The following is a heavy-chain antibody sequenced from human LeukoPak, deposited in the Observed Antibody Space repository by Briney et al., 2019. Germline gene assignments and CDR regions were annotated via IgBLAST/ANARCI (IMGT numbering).Heavy chain of an antibody. CDR2: ISSDGSIE. Sequence: PGRSLRLSCVASGITFSTYPMDWVRQTPGKGLEWVAMISSDGSIESYVESVKGRFTISRDNSRNTLYLQMNSLRAGDTAVYYCARMTYYYGSGSYYIAPAPGGMDVWGQGTTVTVSS. D-gene: IGHD3-10*01. CDR1: GITFSTYP. V-gene: IGHV3-30*04. J-gene: IGHJ6*02. CDR3: ARMTYYYGSGSYYIAPAPGGMDV.